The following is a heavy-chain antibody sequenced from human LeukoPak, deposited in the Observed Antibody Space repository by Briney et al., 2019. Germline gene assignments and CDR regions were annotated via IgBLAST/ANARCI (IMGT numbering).Heavy chain of an antibody. CDR2: ISGSGGST. V-gene: IGHV3-23*01. J-gene: IGHJ4*02. CDR3: ANPTVVTLFSY. Sequence: GGSLRLSCAASGFTFSSYAMSWVRQAPGNGLEWVSAISGSGGSTYYADSVKGRFTISRDNSKNTLYLQMNGLRAEDTAVYYCANPTVVTLFSYWGQGTLVTVSS. CDR1: GFTFSSYA. D-gene: IGHD4-17*01.